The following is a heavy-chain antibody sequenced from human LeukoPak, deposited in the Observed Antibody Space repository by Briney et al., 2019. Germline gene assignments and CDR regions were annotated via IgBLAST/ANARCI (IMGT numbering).Heavy chain of an antibody. Sequence: SETLSLTCAVYGGSFSGYYWSWIRQPPGKGLEWIGEINHSGRTNYNPSLKSRVTISVDTSKNQFSLKLSSVTAADTAVYYCARMRRIAARTFDYWGQGTLVTVSS. D-gene: IGHD6-6*01. CDR2: INHSGRT. V-gene: IGHV4-34*01. CDR1: GGSFSGYY. CDR3: ARMRRIAARTFDY. J-gene: IGHJ4*02.